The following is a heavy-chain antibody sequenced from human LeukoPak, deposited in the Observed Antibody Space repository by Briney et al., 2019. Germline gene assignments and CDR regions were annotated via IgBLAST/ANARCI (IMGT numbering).Heavy chain of an antibody. D-gene: IGHD2-2*01. Sequence: GGSLRLSCAASGFTFSSYAMSWVRQAPGKGLECVSAISGSGGSTYYADSVKGRFTISRDNSKNTLYLQMNSLRAEDTAVYYRAKDAVVPAAILYAEYFQHWGQGTLVTVSS. J-gene: IGHJ1*01. CDR3: AKDAVVPAAILYAEYFQH. CDR2: ISGSGGST. CDR1: GFTFSSYA. V-gene: IGHV3-23*01.